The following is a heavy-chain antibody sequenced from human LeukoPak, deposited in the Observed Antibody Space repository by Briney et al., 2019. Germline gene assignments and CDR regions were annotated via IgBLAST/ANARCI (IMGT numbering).Heavy chain of an antibody. CDR2: ISWNSGSI. J-gene: IGHJ6*02. Sequence: PGRSLRLSCAASGFTFDDYAMHWVRQAPGKGLEWVSGISWNSGSIGYADSVKGRFTISRDNAKNSLYLQMNSLRPEDTALYYCAKADSRGYPVPYYGMDVWGQGTTVTVSS. CDR3: AKADSRGYPVPYYGMDV. D-gene: IGHD3-22*01. V-gene: IGHV3-9*01. CDR1: GFTFDDYA.